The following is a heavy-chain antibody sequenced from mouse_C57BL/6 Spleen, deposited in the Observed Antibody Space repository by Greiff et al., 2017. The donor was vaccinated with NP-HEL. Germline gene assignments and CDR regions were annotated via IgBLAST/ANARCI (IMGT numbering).Heavy chain of an antibody. CDR2: ISSGGDYI. CDR3: TRGGHGTDYFDY. J-gene: IGHJ2*01. V-gene: IGHV5-9-1*02. D-gene: IGHD2-1*01. Sequence: EVQRVESGEGLVKPGGSLKLSCAASGFTFSSYAMSWVRQTPEKRLEWVAYISSGGDYIYYADTVKGRFTISRDNARNTLYLQMSSLKSEDTAMYYCTRGGHGTDYFDYWGQGTTLTVSS. CDR1: GFTFSSYA.